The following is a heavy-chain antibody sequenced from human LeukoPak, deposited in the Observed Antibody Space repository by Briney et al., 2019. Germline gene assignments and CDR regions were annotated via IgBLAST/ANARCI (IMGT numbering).Heavy chain of an antibody. Sequence: PGGSLRLSCAASGFTFSSYAMSWVRQAPGKGLEWVSAISGSGGSTYYADSVKGRFTISRDNSKNTLYLQMNSLRAEDTAVYYCATTMVRGVNWLVGSYYFDYWGQGTLVTVSS. D-gene: IGHD3-10*01. CDR1: GFTFSSYA. CDR3: ATTMVRGVNWLVGSYYFDY. CDR2: ISGSGGST. J-gene: IGHJ4*02. V-gene: IGHV3-23*01.